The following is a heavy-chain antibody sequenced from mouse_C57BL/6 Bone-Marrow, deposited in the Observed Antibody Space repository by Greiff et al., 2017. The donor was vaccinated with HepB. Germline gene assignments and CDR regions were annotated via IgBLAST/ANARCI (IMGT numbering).Heavy chain of an antibody. D-gene: IGHD4-1*01. CDR2: INPSSGYT. CDR3: ARWESPYFDV. CDR1: GYTFTSYW. Sequence: QVHVKQSGAELAKPGASVKLSCKASGYTFTSYWMPWVKQRPGQGLEWIGYINPSSGYTKYNQKFKDKATLTADKSSSTAYMQLSSLTYEDSAVYYCARWESPYFDVWGTVTTVTVSS. J-gene: IGHJ1*03. V-gene: IGHV1-7*01.